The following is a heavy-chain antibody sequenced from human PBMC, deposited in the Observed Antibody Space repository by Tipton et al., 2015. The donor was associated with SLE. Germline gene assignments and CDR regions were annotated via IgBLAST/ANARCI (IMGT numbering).Heavy chain of an antibody. D-gene: IGHD6-19*01. Sequence: SLRLSCAASGFSVSTYYMSWVRQAPGQGLEWVSVIYSGGNTLYSDSVKGRFTISRDNSKNTLYLQMGSLRAEDMAVYYCTRAVTGTSEDAFDFWGQGTMVTVSS. J-gene: IGHJ3*01. V-gene: IGHV3-53*05. CDR3: TRAVTGTSEDAFDF. CDR2: IYSGGNT. CDR1: GFSVSTYY.